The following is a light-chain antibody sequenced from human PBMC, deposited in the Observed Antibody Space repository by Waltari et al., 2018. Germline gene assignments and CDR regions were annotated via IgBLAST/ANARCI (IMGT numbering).Light chain of an antibody. V-gene: IGKV1-5*03. CDR3: KQYNGCSPCT. CDR2: KAS. J-gene: IGKJ2*02. CDR1: QSLNNW. Sequence: DIQMTQSPSTLSASVGDGVTITCRASQSLNNWLAWYQQKPGKAPKLLIYKASSLESGVPSRFSGSGSGTEFTLTISSLQPDDFATYYCKQYNGCSPCTFGQGTKLEIK.